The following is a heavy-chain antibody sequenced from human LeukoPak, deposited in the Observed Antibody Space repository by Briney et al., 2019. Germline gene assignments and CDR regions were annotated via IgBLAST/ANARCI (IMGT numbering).Heavy chain of an antibody. CDR3: ATGGTSCYNFQH. J-gene: IGHJ1*01. V-gene: IGHV1-24*01. D-gene: IGHD2-2*02. CDR2: FDPEDGET. Sequence: GASVKVSCKVSGYTLTELSMHWVRQAPGKGLEWMGGFDPEDGETIYAQKFQGRVTMTEDTSTDTAYMELSSLRSEDTAVYYCATGGTSCYNFQHWGQGTLVTVSS. CDR1: GYTLTELS.